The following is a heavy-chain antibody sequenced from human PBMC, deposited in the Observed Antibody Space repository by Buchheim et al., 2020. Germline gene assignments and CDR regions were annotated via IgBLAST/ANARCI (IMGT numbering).Heavy chain of an antibody. Sequence: EVQLVESGGGLVKPGGSLRLSCAASGFTFSSYSMNWVRQAPGKGLEWVSSISSSSSYIYYADSVKGRFTISRDNATHSLYLQMNSLRAEDTAVYYCARDPPARWELPHPDYWGQGTL. CDR3: ARDPPARWELPHPDY. J-gene: IGHJ4*02. CDR1: GFTFSSYS. D-gene: IGHD1-26*01. V-gene: IGHV3-21*01. CDR2: ISSSSSYI.